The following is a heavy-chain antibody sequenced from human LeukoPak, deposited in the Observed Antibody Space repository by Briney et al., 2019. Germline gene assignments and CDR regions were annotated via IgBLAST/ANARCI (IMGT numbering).Heavy chain of an antibody. CDR2: IYSDNT. Sequence: GGSLRLSCTVSGFTVSSNSMSWVRQAPGKGLEWVSFIYSDNTHYSDSVKGRFTISRDNSKNTLYLQMNSLRAEDTAVYYCARGPPHYDFWSGLIYYYYYYMDVWGKGTTVTVSS. J-gene: IGHJ6*03. D-gene: IGHD3-3*01. CDR3: ARGPPHYDFWSGLIYYYYYYMDV. CDR1: GFTVSSNS. V-gene: IGHV3-66*03.